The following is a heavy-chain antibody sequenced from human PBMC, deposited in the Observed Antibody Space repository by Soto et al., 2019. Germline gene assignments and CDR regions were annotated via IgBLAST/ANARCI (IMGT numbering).Heavy chain of an antibody. CDR3: VRGGIAGHWFDP. Sequence: QVQLQESGPGLVKPTQTLSLTCSVSRAFINSGGFYYSWIRQPPGKGLEWLGYIFHSGSTLYNPSLRGRLTLSADTSRNQLSLYLTSVTAAHTAVYYCVRGGIAGHWFDPWGQGILVTVSS. CDR2: IFHSGST. V-gene: IGHV4-31*03. J-gene: IGHJ5*02. CDR1: RAFINSGGFY. D-gene: IGHD2-15*01.